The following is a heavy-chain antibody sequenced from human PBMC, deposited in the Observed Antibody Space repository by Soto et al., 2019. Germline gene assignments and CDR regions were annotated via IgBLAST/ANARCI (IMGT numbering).Heavy chain of an antibody. Sequence: QVQLVQSGAEVKKPASSVKVSCKASGGTFSSYTISWVRQAPGQGLEWMGRIIPILGIANYAQKFQGRVTITADKSTSTAYMELSSLRSEDTAVYYCARDVDYDSSSAEYFQHWGQGTLVTVSS. J-gene: IGHJ1*01. CDR1: GGTFSSYT. V-gene: IGHV1-69*08. CDR3: ARDVDYDSSSAEYFQH. D-gene: IGHD3-22*01. CDR2: IIPILGIA.